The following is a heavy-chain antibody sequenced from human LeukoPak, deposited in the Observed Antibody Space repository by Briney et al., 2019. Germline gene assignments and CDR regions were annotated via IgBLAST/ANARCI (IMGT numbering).Heavy chain of an antibody. D-gene: IGHD2-2*01. CDR3: AKDRDIVVVPAAQSDY. Sequence: GGSLRLSCAASGFTFSSYAMSWVRQAPGKGLEWASAISGSGGSTYYADSVKGRSTISRDNSKNTLYLQMNSLRAEDTAVYYCAKDRDIVVVPAAQSDYWGQGTLVTVSS. V-gene: IGHV3-23*01. CDR1: GFTFSSYA. J-gene: IGHJ4*02. CDR2: ISGSGGST.